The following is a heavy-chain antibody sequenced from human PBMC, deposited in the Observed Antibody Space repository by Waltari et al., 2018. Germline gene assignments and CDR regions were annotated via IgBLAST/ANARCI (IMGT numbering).Heavy chain of an antibody. D-gene: IGHD6-13*01. CDR3: ARGPHISAEIYFDP. J-gene: IGHJ5*02. CDR1: GASISSSY. V-gene: IGHV4-4*07. Sequence: QVQLQESGPGLVRPSETLSLTCTVSGASISSSYWSWIRQPAGKGLEWIGRIHLNGGTDYNPSLKSRVALSLDTSKNQFSLKLSSVTPADTAVYYCARGPHISAEIYFDPWGQGTLVTVSS. CDR2: IHLNGGT.